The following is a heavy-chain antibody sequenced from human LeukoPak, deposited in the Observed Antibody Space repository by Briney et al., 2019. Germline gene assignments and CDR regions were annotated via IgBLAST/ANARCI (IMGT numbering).Heavy chain of an antibody. CDR3: ARDCSSTSCSDRTLDY. V-gene: IGHV3-21*01. J-gene: IGHJ4*02. Sequence: GGSLRLSCAASGFTFSSYSMNWVRQAPGKGLEWVSSISSSSSYIYYADSVKGRFTISRDSAKNSLYLQMNSLRAEDTAVYYCARDCSSTSCSDRTLDYWGQGTLVTVSS. D-gene: IGHD2-2*01. CDR1: GFTFSSYS. CDR2: ISSSSSYI.